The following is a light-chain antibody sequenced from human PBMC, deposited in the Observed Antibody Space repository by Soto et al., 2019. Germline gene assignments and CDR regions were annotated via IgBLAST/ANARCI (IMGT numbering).Light chain of an antibody. CDR2: QVS. Sequence: VLTQTPLSSPVTLGQPASISCRSRQSLVYSDGNTYLSWLQQRPGQPPRLLIYQVSNRFSGVPDRFSGSGAGTDFTLKISRVEAEDVGVYSWIQFSHFPRTFGQGTKVEIK. V-gene: IGKV2-24*01. CDR1: QSLVYSDGNTY. CDR3: IQFSHFPRT. J-gene: IGKJ1*01.